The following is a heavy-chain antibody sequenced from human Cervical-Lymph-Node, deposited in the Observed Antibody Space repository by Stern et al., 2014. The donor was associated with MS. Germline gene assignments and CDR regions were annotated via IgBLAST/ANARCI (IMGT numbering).Heavy chain of an antibody. D-gene: IGHD3-22*01. Sequence: LLESGAEVKKPGASVKISCKASGYTFTAYYLYWVRQASGQGLEWMGIINPTGGSTTYAQTFQGRVTMTADTSTSTVYMDLSSLTSEDTAIYYCARAGSGNSNYFDYWGQGTLVTVSP. CDR1: GYTFTAYY. V-gene: IGHV1-46*01. CDR3: ARAGSGNSNYFDY. CDR2: INPTGGST. J-gene: IGHJ4*02.